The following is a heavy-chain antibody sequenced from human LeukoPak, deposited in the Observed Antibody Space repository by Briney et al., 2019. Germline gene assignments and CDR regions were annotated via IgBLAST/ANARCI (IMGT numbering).Heavy chain of an antibody. V-gene: IGHV1-2*02. CDR1: GYTFTGYY. CDR3: ASPPVPQAAAITPGYFYYYMDV. CDR2: INPNNGGT. D-gene: IGHD6-13*01. Sequence: ASVKVSCKTSGYTFTGYYMHWVRQAPGQGLEWMGWINPNNGGTNYGQKFQGRVTMTRDTSISTAYMELSRLRSDDTAVYYCASPPVPQAAAITPGYFYYYMDVWGKGTTVTVSS. J-gene: IGHJ6*03.